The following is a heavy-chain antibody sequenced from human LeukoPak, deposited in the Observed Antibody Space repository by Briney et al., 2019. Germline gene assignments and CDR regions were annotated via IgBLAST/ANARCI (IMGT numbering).Heavy chain of an antibody. CDR1: GYTFTSYY. CDR2: INPSGGST. D-gene: IGHD2-2*01. CDR3: ASFQGNCSSTSCATQNWFDP. V-gene: IGHV1-46*01. Sequence: ASVKVSCKASGYTFTSYYMHWVRQAPGQGLEWMGIINPSGGSTSYAQKFQGRVTITADKSTSTAYMELSSLRSEDTAVYYCASFQGNCSSTSCATQNWFDPWGQGTLVTVSS. J-gene: IGHJ5*02.